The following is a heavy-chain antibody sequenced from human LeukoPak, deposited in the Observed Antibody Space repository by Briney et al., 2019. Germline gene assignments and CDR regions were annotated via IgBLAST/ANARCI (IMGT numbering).Heavy chain of an antibody. CDR3: ARLPKRVDPAYWLDP. J-gene: IGHJ5*02. Sequence: ASVTVSCKASGYTFTSYYMHWVRQAPGQGLEWMGIINPSGGSTSYAQKFQGRVTMTRDTSTSTVYMELSSLRSEDTAVYYCARLPKRVDPAYWLDPWGQGTLVTVSS. CDR2: INPSGGST. V-gene: IGHV1-46*01. CDR1: GYTFTSYY. D-gene: IGHD3-3*01.